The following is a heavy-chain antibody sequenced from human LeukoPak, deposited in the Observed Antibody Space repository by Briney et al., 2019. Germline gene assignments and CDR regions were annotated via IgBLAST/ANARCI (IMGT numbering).Heavy chain of an antibody. D-gene: IGHD4-11*01. CDR3: ARGPTVTTLFDY. CDR1: GGSISSYY. J-gene: IGHJ4*02. V-gene: IGHV4-59*08. CDR2: IYYSGRT. Sequence: SETLSLTCTVSGGSISSYYWNWIRQPPGKGLEWIGYIYYSGRTNYNPSLKSRVTMSVDTSKNQFSLKLSSVTAADTAVYYCARGPTVTTLFDYWGQGTLVTVSS.